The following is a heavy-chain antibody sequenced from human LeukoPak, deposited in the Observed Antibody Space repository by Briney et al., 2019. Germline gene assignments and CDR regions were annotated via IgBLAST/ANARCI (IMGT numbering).Heavy chain of an antibody. CDR2: ISWNSGSI. V-gene: IGHV3-9*01. CDR1: GFTFDDYA. CDR3: AKDTEQWLATTDAFDI. J-gene: IGHJ3*02. Sequence: GGSLRLSCAASGFTFDDYAMHWVRQAPGKGLEWVSGISWNSGSIGYADSVKGRFTISRDNAKNSLYLQMNSLRAEDTALYYCAKDTEQWLATTDAFDIWGQGTMVTVSS. D-gene: IGHD6-19*01.